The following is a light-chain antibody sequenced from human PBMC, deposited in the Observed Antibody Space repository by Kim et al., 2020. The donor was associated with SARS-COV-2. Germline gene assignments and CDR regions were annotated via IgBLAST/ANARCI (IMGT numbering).Light chain of an antibody. CDR1: NIGSKS. CDR2: YDS. V-gene: IGLV3-21*04. Sequence: SSELTQPPSVSVAPGKTATITCGGNNIGSKSVHWYQQKPGQAPVLVIYYDSDRPSGIPERFSGSNSGNTATLTISRVEAGDEADYYCQVWDSSSDHPVFGGGTKLTVL. CDR3: QVWDSSSDHPV. J-gene: IGLJ2*01.